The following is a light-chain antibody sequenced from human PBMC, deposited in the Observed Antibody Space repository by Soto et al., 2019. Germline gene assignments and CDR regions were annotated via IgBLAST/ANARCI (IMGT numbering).Light chain of an antibody. CDR3: QHYNSYSEA. V-gene: IGKV1-5*03. CDR2: KAS. J-gene: IGKJ1*01. CDR1: QTISSW. Sequence: IHMTHSPSTLSASVIYRVTITFLASQTISSWLAWFQQRPGRAPKFLIYKASSLKSGVPSRFSGSGSGTEFTLTISSLQPDDFATYYCQHYNSYSEAFGQGTKVDIK.